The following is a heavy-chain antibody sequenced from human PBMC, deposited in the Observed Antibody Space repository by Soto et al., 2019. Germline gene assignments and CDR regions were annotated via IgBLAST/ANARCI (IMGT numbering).Heavy chain of an antibody. D-gene: IGHD2-2*01. CDR1: GFTLSNYV. J-gene: IGHJ4*02. Sequence: AGGALRLSCAASGFTLSNYVMSWGRQAPGKGLEWVSSISGSGDNTYYADSVKGRFTISRDNSKNTLFLQMNSLRAEDTAVYYFAKLPLVLALVFDYWGQGTLVTGSS. CDR2: ISGSGDNT. CDR3: AKLPLVLALVFDY. V-gene: IGHV3-23*01.